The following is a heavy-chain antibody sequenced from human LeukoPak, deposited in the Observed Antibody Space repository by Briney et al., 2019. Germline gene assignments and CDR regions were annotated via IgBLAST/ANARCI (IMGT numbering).Heavy chain of an antibody. CDR1: GGSISSGPYY. J-gene: IGHJ5*02. V-gene: IGHV4-61*02. Sequence: PSETLSLTCTVSGGSISSGPYYWSWIRQPAGNGLEWIGRVYSSGDTNYNPSLKSRVTISVDTSKNQFSLKLRSVTAADTAVYYCARNGYNGFDPWGQGTLVTVSS. D-gene: IGHD5-24*01. CDR3: ARNGYNGFDP. CDR2: VYSSGDT.